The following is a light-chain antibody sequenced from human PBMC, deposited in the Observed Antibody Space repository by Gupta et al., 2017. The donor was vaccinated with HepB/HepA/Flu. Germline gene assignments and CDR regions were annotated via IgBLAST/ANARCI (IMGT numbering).Light chain of an antibody. CDR2: TVS. CDR1: QDIGKS. Sequence: ASVGDRVTITCRASQDIGKSLAWYQQKPGKITRLLIYTVSTLQSGVPSRFSGSGSGTDFTLTISSLQPEDFATYYCQKYDSARTFGQGTNVEIK. J-gene: IGKJ1*01. V-gene: IGKV1-27*01. CDR3: QKYDSART.